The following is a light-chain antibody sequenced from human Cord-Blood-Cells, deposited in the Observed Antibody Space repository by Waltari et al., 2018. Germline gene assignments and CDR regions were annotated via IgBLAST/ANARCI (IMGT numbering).Light chain of an antibody. CDR2: PAS. J-gene: IGKJ1*01. CDR3: QQSYSTPWT. Sequence: DIQMTQSPSSLSASVGDRVTITCRASQSLSSYLNWYQQKPGKAPKLLIYPASSLQSGVPSRFSGSVSGTDFTLTISSLQPEDFATYYCQQSYSTPWTFGQGTKVEIK. V-gene: IGKV1-39*01. CDR1: QSLSSY.